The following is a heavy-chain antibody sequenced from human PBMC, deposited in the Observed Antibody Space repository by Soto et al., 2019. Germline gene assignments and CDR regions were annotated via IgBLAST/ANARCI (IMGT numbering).Heavy chain of an antibody. V-gene: IGHV4-59*01. J-gene: IGHJ4*02. CDR3: AKYRRTDAEGYTFDY. Sequence: PSETLSLTCTVSGDSISGYYWIWIRQPPGKGLQWIGYIYYTGNINYNPSLKGRVTMSVDTSKNQFSLQVSSVTAADTAVYFCAKYRRTDAEGYTFDYWGQGALVTVSS. CDR1: GDSISGYY. D-gene: IGHD2-15*01. CDR2: IYYTGNI.